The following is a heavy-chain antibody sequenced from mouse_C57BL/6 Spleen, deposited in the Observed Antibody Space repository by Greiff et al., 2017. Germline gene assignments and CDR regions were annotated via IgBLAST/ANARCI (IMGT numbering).Heavy chain of an antibody. CDR3: VRQAPGSWYFDV. CDR1: GFSFNTYA. Sequence: DVQLVESGGGLVQPKGSLKLSCAASGFSFNTYAMNWVRQAPGKGLEWVARIRSKSNNYATYYADSVKDRFTISRDDSESMLYLQMNNLKTEDTAMYYCVRQAPGSWYFDVWGTGTTVTVSS. CDR2: IRSKSNNYAT. V-gene: IGHV10-1*01. J-gene: IGHJ1*03.